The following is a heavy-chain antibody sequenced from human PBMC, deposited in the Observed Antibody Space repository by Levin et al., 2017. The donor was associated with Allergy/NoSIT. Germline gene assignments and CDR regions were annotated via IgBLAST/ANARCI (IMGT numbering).Heavy chain of an antibody. D-gene: IGHD6-19*01. CDR3: AGQWYSSGWEIDS. CDR1: GGSISNSNFY. Sequence: SETLSLTCSVSGGSISNSNFYWAWVRQPPGKGLEWIGSIYYSGSTYNNPSLKSRVTISVDTSKNQFSLKVISVTAADTAVYYCAGQWYSSGWEIDSWGQGTLVTVSS. J-gene: IGHJ4*02. V-gene: IGHV4-39*07. CDR2: IYYSGST.